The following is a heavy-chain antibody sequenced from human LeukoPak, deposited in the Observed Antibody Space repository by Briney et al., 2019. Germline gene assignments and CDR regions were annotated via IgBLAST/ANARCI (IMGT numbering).Heavy chain of an antibody. V-gene: IGHV3-30*03. CDR1: GFTFSSYG. J-gene: IGHJ5*02. CDR3: ARAYDDSSGSVRPHWFDP. Sequence: GGSLRLSGAASGFTFSSYGMHWVRKAPGKGLEWVAIISYDGSNKYYADSVKGRFTISRDNSKNTLYLQMNSLRAEDTAVYYCARAYDDSSGSVRPHWFDPWGQGTLVTVSS. D-gene: IGHD3-22*01. CDR2: ISYDGSNK.